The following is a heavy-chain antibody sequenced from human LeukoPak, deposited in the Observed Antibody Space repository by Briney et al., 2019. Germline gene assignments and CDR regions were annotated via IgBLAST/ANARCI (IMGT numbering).Heavy chain of an antibody. CDR2: ISHDGRNT. V-gene: IGHV3-30*04. CDR3: AWNSVTTGYYFDY. Sequence: GGSLRLSCAASGFTFGSYSMHWVRQAPGKGLEWVAVISHDGRNTYYAKSVKGRFTISRDDSKNTLYLQMNSLRADDTAVYYCAWNSVTTGYYFDYWGQGTLVTVSS. CDR1: GFTFGSYS. J-gene: IGHJ4*02. D-gene: IGHD4-17*01.